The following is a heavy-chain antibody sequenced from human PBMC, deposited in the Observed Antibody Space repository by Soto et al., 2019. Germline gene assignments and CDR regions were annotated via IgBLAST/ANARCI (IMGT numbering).Heavy chain of an antibody. CDR3: ARRVGLGYSYGTADY. CDR2: IRSQAFGGTA. V-gene: IGHV3-49*04. Sequence: GGSLRLSCTPSGFTFGDYALTWVRQSPGKGPEWVGFIRSQAFGGTAEYAASVKGRFTISRDDSKSIAYLQMNSLKTEDTAVYYCARRVGLGYSYGTADYWGQGTLVTVSS. CDR1: GFTFGDYA. J-gene: IGHJ4*02. D-gene: IGHD5-18*01.